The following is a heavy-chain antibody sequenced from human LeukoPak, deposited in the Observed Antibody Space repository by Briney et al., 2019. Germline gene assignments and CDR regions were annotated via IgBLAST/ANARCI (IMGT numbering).Heavy chain of an antibody. CDR1: GFTVSSNY. CDR3: ARDRFSNY. D-gene: IGHD3-16*01. CDR2: IYSSGRT. Sequence: PGGSLRLSCAVSGFTVSSNYMSWVRQAPGRGLEWVSIIYSSGRTYYADSVKGRFTISRDNSKNTLYRQMNSLRVEDTAVYYCARDRFSNYWGQGTLVTVSS. V-gene: IGHV3-66*01. J-gene: IGHJ4*02.